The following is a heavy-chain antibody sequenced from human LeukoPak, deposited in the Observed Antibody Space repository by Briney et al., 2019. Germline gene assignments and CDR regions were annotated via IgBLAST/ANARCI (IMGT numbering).Heavy chain of an antibody. D-gene: IGHD3-10*01. CDR2: INPSVGNT. CDR3: VSEEVGGHLDF. CDR1: GYTFTSYY. Sequence: ASVKVSCKASGYTFTSYYMHWVRQAPGQGLEWMGIINPSVGNTNYAQKFQGRVTTTMDTSTSTVYMKLSSLRSEDTAAYYCVSEEVGGHLDFWPQGTQVTLPS. J-gene: IGHJ4*02. V-gene: IGHV1-46*01.